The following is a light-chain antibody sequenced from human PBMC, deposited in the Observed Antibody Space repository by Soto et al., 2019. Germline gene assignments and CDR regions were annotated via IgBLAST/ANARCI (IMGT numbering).Light chain of an antibody. CDR1: QSISSW. J-gene: IGKJ1*01. V-gene: IGKV1-5*01. CDR3: QQYNSYSWT. Sequence: IQMTQSPSTLSASLGDRVTITCRASQSISSWLAWYQQKPGKAPKFLIYDASSLESGVPSRFSGSGSGTEFTLTISSLQPDDFATYYCQQYNSYSWTFGQGTKVDIK. CDR2: DAS.